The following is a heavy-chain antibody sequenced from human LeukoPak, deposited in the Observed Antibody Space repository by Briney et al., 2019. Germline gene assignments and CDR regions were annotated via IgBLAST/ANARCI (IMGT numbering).Heavy chain of an antibody. CDR3: ARKEVVPAAIRSGAFDI. J-gene: IGHJ3*02. CDR1: GYTFTSYY. D-gene: IGHD2-2*02. V-gene: IGHV1-69*13. Sequence: GASVKVSCKASGYTFTSYYMHWVRQAPGQGLEWMGGIIPIFGTANYAQKFQGRVTITADESTSTAYMELSSLRSENTAVYYCARKEVVPAAIRSGAFDIWGQGTMVTVSS. CDR2: IIPIFGTA.